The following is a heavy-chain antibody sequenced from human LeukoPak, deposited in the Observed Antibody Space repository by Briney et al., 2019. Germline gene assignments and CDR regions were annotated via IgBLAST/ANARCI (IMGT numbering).Heavy chain of an antibody. CDR1: GGSISSYY. CDR2: IYSSGST. J-gene: IGHJ5*02. Sequence: SETLSLTCTVSGGSISSYYWNWIRQPAGKGLEWIGRIYSSGSTNYNPSLKSRVTMSVDTSKNQFSLKLSSVTAADTAVYYCARDPPSFGGRFDPWGQGTPVAVSS. D-gene: IGHD3-10*01. CDR3: ARDPPSFGGRFDP. V-gene: IGHV4-4*07.